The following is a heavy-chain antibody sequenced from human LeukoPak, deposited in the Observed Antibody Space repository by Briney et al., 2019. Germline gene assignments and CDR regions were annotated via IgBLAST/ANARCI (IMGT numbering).Heavy chain of an antibody. D-gene: IGHD2-2*01. V-gene: IGHV4-59*01. CDR1: GGSISSYY. CDR2: IYYSGST. Sequence: PSETLSLTCTVSGGSISSYYWSWIRQPPGKGLEWIGYIYYSGSTNYNPSLKSRVTISVDTSKNQFSLKLSSVTAADTAVYYCAREGGSSTGHDAFDIWGQGTMATVSS. J-gene: IGHJ3*02. CDR3: AREGGSSTGHDAFDI.